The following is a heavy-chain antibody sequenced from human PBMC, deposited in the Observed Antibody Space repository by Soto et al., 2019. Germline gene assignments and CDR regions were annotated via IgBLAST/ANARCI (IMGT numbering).Heavy chain of an antibody. Sequence: PGGSLRLSCAASGFTFSNAWMNWVRQAPGKGLEWVGRIKSKTDGGTTDYAAPVKGRFTISRDDSKNTLYLQMNSLKTEDTAVYYCTTDANDSPGVRIYYYYYGMDVWGQGTTVTVSS. D-gene: IGHD3-22*01. V-gene: IGHV3-15*07. J-gene: IGHJ6*02. CDR2: IKSKTDGGTT. CDR1: GFTFSNAW. CDR3: TTDANDSPGVRIYYYYYGMDV.